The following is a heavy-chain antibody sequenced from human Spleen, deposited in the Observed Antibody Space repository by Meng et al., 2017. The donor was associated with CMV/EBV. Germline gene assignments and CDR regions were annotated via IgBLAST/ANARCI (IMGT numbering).Heavy chain of an antibody. D-gene: IGHD1-26*01. CDR1: GFHFSTYW. CDR3: AREGGRYQWFFDL. Sequence: GGSLRLSCAASGFHFSTYWMSWVRQAPGKALEWVANINQDGSQRNYVDSVKGRFTISRDNAKNSLYLQMNSLRAEDTAVYFCAREGGRYQWFFDLWGRGTLVTVSS. V-gene: IGHV3-7*01. J-gene: IGHJ2*01. CDR2: INQDGSQR.